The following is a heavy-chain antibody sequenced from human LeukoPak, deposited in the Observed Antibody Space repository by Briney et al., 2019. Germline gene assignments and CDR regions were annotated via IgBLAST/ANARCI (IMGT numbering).Heavy chain of an antibody. D-gene: IGHD6-13*01. V-gene: IGHV4-31*03. CDR3: ASGASSPTDY. CDR2: IYYSGST. Sequence: SETLSLTCTVSGGSISSGGYYWRWIRQHPGKGLEWIGYIYYSGSTYYNPSLKSRVTISVDTSKNQFSLKLSSVTAADTAVYSCASGASSPTDYWGQGTLVTVSS. J-gene: IGHJ4*02. CDR1: GGSISSGGYY.